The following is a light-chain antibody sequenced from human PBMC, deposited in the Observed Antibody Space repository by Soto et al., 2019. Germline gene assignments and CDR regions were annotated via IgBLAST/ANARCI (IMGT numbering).Light chain of an antibody. V-gene: IGKV3-20*01. CDR3: HQYGSSPSYT. CDR1: QRFSTTSY. J-gene: IGKJ2*01. CDR2: GAS. Sequence: EIVLTQSPGTLSCSPGEKPTLSCRPGQRFSTTSYLAWYQQKPGQAPRLLIYGASSRATGIPDRFSGSGSGTDFTLTISRLEPEDFAVYYCHQYGSSPSYTFGQGTKLEIK.